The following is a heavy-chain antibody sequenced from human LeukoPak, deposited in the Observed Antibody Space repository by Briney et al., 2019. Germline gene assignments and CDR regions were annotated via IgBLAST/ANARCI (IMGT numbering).Heavy chain of an antibody. J-gene: IGHJ5*02. V-gene: IGHV4-38-2*02. D-gene: IGHD3-3*01. CDR2: IYHSGST. CDR3: ATSPILRFLEWGKDNWFDP. Sequence: PSETLSLTCTVSGYSISSGYYWGWIRQPPGKGLEWIGSIYHSGSTYYNPSLKSRVTISVDTSKNQFSLKLSSVTAADTAVYYCATSPILRFLEWGKDNWFDPWGQGTLVTVSS. CDR1: GYSISSGYY.